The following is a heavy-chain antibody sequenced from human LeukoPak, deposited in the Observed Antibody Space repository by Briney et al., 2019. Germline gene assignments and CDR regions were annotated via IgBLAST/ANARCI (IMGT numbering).Heavy chain of an antibody. J-gene: IGHJ4*02. D-gene: IGHD6-19*01. V-gene: IGHV6-1*01. CDR1: VDSVSSNSAA. Sequence: SQTLSLTCAISVDSVSSNSAAWNWIRQSPSRGLEWLGRTYYRSKWYNDYAVSVKSRITINPDTSKNQFSLQLNSVTPEDTAVYYCAREESSGWYRFPVFDYWGQGTLVTVSS. CDR3: AREESSGWYRFPVFDY. CDR2: TYYRSKWYN.